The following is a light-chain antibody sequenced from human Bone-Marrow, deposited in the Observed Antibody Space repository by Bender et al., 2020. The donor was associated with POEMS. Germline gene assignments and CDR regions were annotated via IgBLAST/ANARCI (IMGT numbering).Light chain of an antibody. J-gene: IGLJ3*02. CDR2: DVS. Sequence: QSALTQPASVSGSPGQSITISCTGTSSDVGGYNFFSWYQQYPGQAPKLMIYDVSKWPSGVSNRCSGSKSGNTASLTISGLQAEDEADYYCCSYAGSRTWVFGGGTKLTVL. CDR1: SSDVGGYNF. CDR3: CSYAGSRTWV. V-gene: IGLV2-23*02.